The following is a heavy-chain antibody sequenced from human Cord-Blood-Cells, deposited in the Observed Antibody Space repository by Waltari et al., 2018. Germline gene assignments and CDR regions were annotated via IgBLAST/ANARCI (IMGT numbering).Heavy chain of an antibody. J-gene: IGHJ4*02. V-gene: IGHV1-8*01. CDR1: GDTFTSYY. CDR3: ARVPFITSAY. Sequence: QVQLVQSGAEVKKPGASVKVSCKASGDTFTSYYFNWVRQATGQGRGWMECMNPNRGNTGHAQKFKGRVTMNRNTSLIPAYMELSSLRSEDTAVYYCARVPFITSAYWGQGTLVTVSS. CDR2: MNPNRGNT.